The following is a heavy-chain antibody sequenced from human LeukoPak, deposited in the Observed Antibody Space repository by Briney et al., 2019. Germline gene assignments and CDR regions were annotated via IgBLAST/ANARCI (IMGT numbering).Heavy chain of an antibody. V-gene: IGHV3-30*04. D-gene: IGHD6-13*01. J-gene: IGHJ4*02. CDR2: ISYDGSNK. CDR3: ARGEAAATYYFDY. CDR1: GYTFSSYA. Sequence: GGSLRLSCAASGYTFSSYAMHWVRQTPGKGLEWVAVISYDGSNKYYADSVKGRFTISRDNSKNTLYLQMNSLRAEDTAVYYCARGEAAATYYFDYWGQGTLVTVFS.